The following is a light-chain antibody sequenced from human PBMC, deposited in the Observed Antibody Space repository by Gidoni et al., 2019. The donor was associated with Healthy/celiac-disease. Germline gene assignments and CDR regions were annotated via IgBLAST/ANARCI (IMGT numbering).Light chain of an antibody. V-gene: IGKV1-5*03. CDR2: KAS. CDR3: QQYNSYRT. Sequence: DIQMTQSPSTLSASVGDRVTITCRASQSISSWLAWYQQKPGKAPKLLIYKASSLESGVPSRIGGSGSGTEFTLTISSLQPDDFATYYCQQYNSYRTFGQGTKVEIK. J-gene: IGKJ1*01. CDR1: QSISSW.